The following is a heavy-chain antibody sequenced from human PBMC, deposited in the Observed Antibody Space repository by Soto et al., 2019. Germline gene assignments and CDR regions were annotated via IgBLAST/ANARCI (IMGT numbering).Heavy chain of an antibody. CDR1: GYTFTGYY. D-gene: IGHD4-17*01. V-gene: IGHV1-2*04. CDR2: INPNSGDT. CDR3: ARADTVTTVYLDH. J-gene: IGHJ4*02. Sequence: GASVKVSCKASGYTFTGYYMHWVRQAPGQGLEWMGWINPNSGDTNYAQAFQDWVTMTRDTSISTAYMELSRLRFDDTALFYCARADTVTTVYLDHWGQGTLVTVSS.